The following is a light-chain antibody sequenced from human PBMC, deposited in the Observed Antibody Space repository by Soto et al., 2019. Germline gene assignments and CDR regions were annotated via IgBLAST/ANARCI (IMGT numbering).Light chain of an antibody. J-gene: IGKJ1*01. CDR1: QSVSSSY. Sequence: EIVLTQSPATLSLSPGERATLSCRASQSVSSSYLAWYQQKPGQAPRLLIYGAYSRDTGIQARFSGSGSGTDFTLTIRRLQPEDFAVYYCKQYGSSPRTFGQGTKVDI. CDR2: GAY. V-gene: IGKV3-20*01. CDR3: KQYGSSPRT.